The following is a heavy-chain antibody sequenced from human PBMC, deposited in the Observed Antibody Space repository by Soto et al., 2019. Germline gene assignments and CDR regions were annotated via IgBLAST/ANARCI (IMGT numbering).Heavy chain of an antibody. CDR1: GGSISSGDYY. CDR3: ARAKVTTDSSGYQSEYYFDY. Sequence: TSETLSLTCTVSGGSISSGDYYWSWIRQPPGKGLEWIGYIYYSGSTYYNPSLKSRVTISVDTSKNQFSLKLSSVTAADTAVYYCARAKVTTDSSGYQSEYYFDYWGQGTLVTVSS. D-gene: IGHD3-22*01. J-gene: IGHJ4*02. CDR2: IYYSGST. V-gene: IGHV4-30-4*01.